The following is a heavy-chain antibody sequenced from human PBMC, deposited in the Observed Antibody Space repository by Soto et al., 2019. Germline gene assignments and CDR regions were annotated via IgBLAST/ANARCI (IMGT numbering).Heavy chain of an antibody. CDR3: ARYSGKYQGPIDY. Sequence: ESGGGVVQPGRSLRLSCAASGFTFSHYGIHWVRQAPGKGLEWLAVISYDGSNKNYADSVKGRFTVSRDNSKNTLYLQMNSLRAEDTAVYFCARYSGKYQGPIDYWGQGTLVTVSS. CDR2: ISYDGSNK. J-gene: IGHJ4*02. D-gene: IGHD1-26*01. V-gene: IGHV3-30*03. CDR1: GFTFSHYG.